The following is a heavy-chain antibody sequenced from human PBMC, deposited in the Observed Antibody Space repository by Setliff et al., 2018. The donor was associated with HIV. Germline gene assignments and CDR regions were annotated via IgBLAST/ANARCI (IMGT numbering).Heavy chain of an antibody. CDR3: ARRGMWSYETGGNPTATFDY. CDR1: GGSINSRSYY. CDR2: IYFSGTP. V-gene: IGHV4-39*01. J-gene: IGHJ4*02. D-gene: IGHD2-8*02. Sequence: SETLSLTCTVSGGSINSRSYYWAWIRQPPGKGLEWVASIYFSGTPYYNPSLKNRVTISVDTSNNQFSLKLSSVTAADTAVYYCARRGMWSYETGGNPTATFDYWGQGVLVTVSS.